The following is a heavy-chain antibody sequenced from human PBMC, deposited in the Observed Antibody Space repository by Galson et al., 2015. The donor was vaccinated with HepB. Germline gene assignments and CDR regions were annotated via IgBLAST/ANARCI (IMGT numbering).Heavy chain of an antibody. CDR2: IKQDGSEK. D-gene: IGHD3-10*01. V-gene: IGHV3-7*03. Sequence: SLRLSCAASGFTFSSYWMSWVRQAPGKGLEWVANIKQDGSEKYYVDSVKGRFTISRDNAKNSLYLQMNSLRAEDTAVYYCARASLLWFGELLYAYYYGMDVWGQGTTVTVSS. CDR3: ARASLLWFGELLYAYYYGMDV. CDR1: GFTFSSYW. J-gene: IGHJ6*02.